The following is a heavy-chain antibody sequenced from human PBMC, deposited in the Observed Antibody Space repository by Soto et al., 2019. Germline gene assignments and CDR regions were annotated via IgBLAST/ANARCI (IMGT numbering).Heavy chain of an antibody. Sequence: EVQLLESGGGLVQPGGSLRLSCAASGFTFSRYAMNWVRQAPGKGLEWVSDISGSGDSTHYAASVKGRFTISRDNSKNTLYLEMNSLRAEDTAVYYCATDWRMDVWGQGTTVTLAS. CDR3: ATDWRMDV. V-gene: IGHV3-23*01. CDR1: GFTFSRYA. J-gene: IGHJ6*02. CDR2: ISGSGDST.